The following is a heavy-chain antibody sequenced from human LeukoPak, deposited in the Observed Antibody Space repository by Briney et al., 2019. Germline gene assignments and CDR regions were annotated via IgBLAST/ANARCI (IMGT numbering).Heavy chain of an antibody. J-gene: IGHJ4*02. Sequence: PGGSLRLSCAASGFTFDDYGIHWVRQAPGKGLEWVAFIWYDGSNKYYADSVKGRFTISRDNSKNTLYLQMNSLRAEDTAVYYCARARTTRGFDYWGQGTLVTVSS. CDR3: ARARTTRGFDY. D-gene: IGHD4-17*01. V-gene: IGHV3-33*08. CDR2: IWYDGSNK. CDR1: GFTFDDYG.